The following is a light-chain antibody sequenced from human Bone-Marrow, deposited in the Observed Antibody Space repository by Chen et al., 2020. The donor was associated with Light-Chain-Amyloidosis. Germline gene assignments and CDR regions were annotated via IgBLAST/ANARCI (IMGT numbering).Light chain of an antibody. Sequence: QSALTQPASFSGSPRQSTTISCTRTSSDVGGYNNVPWYQQHPGKAPKLIIYDVTYRPSGVSNRFSESKSGNAASLTISGLQAEDEADYYCSSFTRNNALVFGGGTKLTVL. CDR1: SSDVGGYNN. CDR3: SSFTRNNALV. J-gene: IGLJ2*01. V-gene: IGLV2-14*03. CDR2: DVT.